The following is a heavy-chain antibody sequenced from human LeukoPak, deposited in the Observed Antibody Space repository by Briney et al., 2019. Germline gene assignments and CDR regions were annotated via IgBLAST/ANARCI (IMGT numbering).Heavy chain of an antibody. CDR3: ARAGSHVSAFDI. V-gene: IGHV1-69*13. CDR2: IIPIFGTA. Sequence: GASVKVSCKASGYTFTGYYMHWVRQAPGQGLEWMGGIIPIFGTANYAQKFQGRVTITADESTSTAYMELSSLRSEDTAVYYCARAGSHVSAFDIWGQGTMVTVSS. CDR1: GYTFTGYY. J-gene: IGHJ3*02. D-gene: IGHD3-10*01.